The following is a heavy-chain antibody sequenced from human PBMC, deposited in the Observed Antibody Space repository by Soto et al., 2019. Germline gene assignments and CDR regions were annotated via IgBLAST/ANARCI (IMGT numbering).Heavy chain of an antibody. CDR2: IFSNDEK. Sequence: QVTLKESGPVLVKPTETLTLTCTVSGFSLSNARMGVSWIRQPPGKALEWLAHIFSNDEKSYSTSLKSRLTISKDTSKSQVVLTMTNMDPVDTATYYCARFSRGSGYDYTMGYYFDYWGQGTLVTVSS. D-gene: IGHD5-12*01. CDR3: ARFSRGSGYDYTMGYYFDY. CDR1: GFSLSNARMG. V-gene: IGHV2-26*01. J-gene: IGHJ4*02.